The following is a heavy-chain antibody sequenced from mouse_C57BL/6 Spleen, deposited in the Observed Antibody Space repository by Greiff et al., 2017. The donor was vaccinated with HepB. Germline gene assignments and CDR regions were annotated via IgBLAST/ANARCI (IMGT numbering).Heavy chain of an antibody. J-gene: IGHJ3*01. CDR3: ANYDWFAY. CDR2: ISSGSSTI. V-gene: IGHV5-17*01. D-gene: IGHD2-4*01. Sequence: EVMLVESGGGLVKPGGSLKLSCAASGFTFSDYGMHWVRQAPAKGLEWVAYISSGSSTIYYADTVKGRFTISRDNAKNTLFLQMTSLRSEDTAMYYCANYDWFAYWGQGTLVTVSA. CDR1: GFTFSDYG.